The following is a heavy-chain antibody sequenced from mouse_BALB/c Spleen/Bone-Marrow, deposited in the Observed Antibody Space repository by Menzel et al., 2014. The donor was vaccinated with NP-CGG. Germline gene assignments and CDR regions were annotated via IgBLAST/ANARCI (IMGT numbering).Heavy chain of an antibody. D-gene: IGHD3-2*02. CDR1: GYTFTDYN. V-gene: IGHV1S29*02. Sequence: EAQLQQSGPELVKPGASVKISCKASGYTFTDYNMHWVKQSHGKSLEWIGYIYPYNGGTGYNQKFKSKATLTVDNSSSTAYMELRSLTSEDSAVYYCARESSAGYYFGYWGQGTTLTVSS. CDR3: ARESSAGYYFGY. J-gene: IGHJ2*01. CDR2: IYPYNGGT.